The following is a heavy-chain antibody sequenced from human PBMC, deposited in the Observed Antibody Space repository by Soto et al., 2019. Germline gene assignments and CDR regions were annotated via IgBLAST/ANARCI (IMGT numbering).Heavy chain of an antibody. V-gene: IGHV4-34*01. CDR1: GGSLSGYY. CDR2: ITHSGST. CDR3: ARTRNLDV. Sequence: QVQLQQWGAGLLNPSETLSLTCAVYGGSLSGYYGNWIRQSPGKGLEWIGEITHSGSTNYNPSLKSRVTISIDTSKNPFSLKLSSVTAADTAVYYCARTRNLDVWGQGTTVIVSS. D-gene: IGHD1-1*01. J-gene: IGHJ6*02.